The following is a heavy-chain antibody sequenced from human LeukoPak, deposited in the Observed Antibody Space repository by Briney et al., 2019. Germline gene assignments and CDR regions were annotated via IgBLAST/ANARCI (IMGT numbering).Heavy chain of an antibody. CDR2: INPSGGST. CDR3: ARAYCSSTSCYANYFDY. D-gene: IGHD2-2*01. Sequence: EASVKVSCTASGYTFTSYYMHWVRQAPGQGLEWMGIINPSGGSTCYAQKFQGRVTMTRDTSTSTVYMELSSLRSEDTAVYYCARAYCSSTSCYANYFDYWGQGTLVTVSS. CDR1: GYTFTSYY. J-gene: IGHJ4*02. V-gene: IGHV1-46*01.